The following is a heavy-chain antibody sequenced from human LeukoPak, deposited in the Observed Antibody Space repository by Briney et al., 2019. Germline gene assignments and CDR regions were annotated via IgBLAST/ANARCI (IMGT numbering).Heavy chain of an antibody. CDR1: GFTFDDYA. CDR3: ARSRQHNFDY. V-gene: IGHV3-9*01. Sequence: PGGSLRLSCAASGFTFDDYAMHWVRQAPGKGLEWVSGISWNSGSIGYADSVKGRFTISRDNAKNSLYLQMNSLRAEDTAVYYCARSRQHNFDYWGQGTLVTVSS. CDR2: ISWNSGSI. J-gene: IGHJ4*02.